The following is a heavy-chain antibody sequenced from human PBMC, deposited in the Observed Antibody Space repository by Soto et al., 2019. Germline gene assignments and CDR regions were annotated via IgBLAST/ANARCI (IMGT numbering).Heavy chain of an antibody. D-gene: IGHD6-13*01. CDR3: AKWTLIAAAGTPHYFDY. CDR1: GFTFSSYA. V-gene: IGHV3-23*01. Sequence: GGSLRLCCAASGFTFSSYAMSWVRQAPGKGLEWVSAISGSGGSTYYADSVKGRFTISRDNSKNTLYLQMNSLRAEDTAVYYCAKWTLIAAAGTPHYFDYWGQGTLVTVSS. CDR2: ISGSGGST. J-gene: IGHJ4*02.